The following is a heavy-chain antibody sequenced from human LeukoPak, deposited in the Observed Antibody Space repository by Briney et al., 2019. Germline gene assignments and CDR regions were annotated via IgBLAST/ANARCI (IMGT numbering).Heavy chain of an antibody. J-gene: IGHJ6*03. D-gene: IGHD3-10*01. Sequence: GGSLRLSCAASGFTFSNAWMSWVRQAPGKGLEWVGRIKSKTDGGTTDYAAPVKGRFTISRDDSKNTLYLQMNSLKTEDTAVYYCTTIGHGSGSYPYYYYYMDVWGKGTTVTISS. CDR3: TTIGHGSGSYPYYYYYMDV. CDR2: IKSKTDGGTT. CDR1: GFTFSNAW. V-gene: IGHV3-15*01.